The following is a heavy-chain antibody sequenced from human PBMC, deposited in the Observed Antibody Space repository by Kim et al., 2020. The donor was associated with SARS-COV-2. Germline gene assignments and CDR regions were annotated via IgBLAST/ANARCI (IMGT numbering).Heavy chain of an antibody. CDR3: ARRIAVAGMAFDI. CDR1: GGSISSSSYY. CDR2: IYYSGST. D-gene: IGHD6-19*01. J-gene: IGHJ3*02. Sequence: SETLSLTCTVSGGSISSSSYYWGWIRQPPGKGLEWIGSIYYSGSTYYNPSLKSRVTISVDTSKNQFSLKLSSVTAADTAVYYCARRIAVAGMAFDIWGQGTMVTVSS. V-gene: IGHV4-39*01.